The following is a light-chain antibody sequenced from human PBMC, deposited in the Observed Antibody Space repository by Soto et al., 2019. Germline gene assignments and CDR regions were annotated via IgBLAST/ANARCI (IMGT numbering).Light chain of an antibody. CDR1: SSDVGGYNY. CDR3: FSYTSSGTMI. V-gene: IGLV2-14*03. J-gene: IGLJ2*01. CDR2: DVS. Sequence: QLVLTQPASVSGSPGESITISCTGTSSDVGGYNYVSWYQQHPGKAPKLMIYDVSNRPSGVSNRLSGSKSGNTASLTISGLQAEDEADYYCFSYTSSGTMIFGGGTKVTVL.